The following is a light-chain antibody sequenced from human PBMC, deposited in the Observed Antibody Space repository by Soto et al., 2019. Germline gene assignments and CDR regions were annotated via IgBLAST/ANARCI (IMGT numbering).Light chain of an antibody. CDR1: SSDVGSYNL. V-gene: IGLV2-23*03. CDR2: EGN. J-gene: IGLJ2*01. Sequence: QSALTQPASVSGSPGQSITIPCTGTSSDVGSYNLVSWYQQHPGKVPKLMIYEGNKRPSGVSNRFSGSKSGNTASLTISGLQAEDEADYYCCSYAGSSTFGVIFGGGTQLTVL. CDR3: CSYAGSSTFGVI.